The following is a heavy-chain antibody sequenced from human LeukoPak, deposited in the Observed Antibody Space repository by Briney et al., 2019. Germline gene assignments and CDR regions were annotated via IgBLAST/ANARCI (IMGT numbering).Heavy chain of an antibody. D-gene: IGHD6-6*01. CDR1: GYSFTSYW. J-gene: IGHJ2*01. CDR3: ARLRGSSHWYFDL. V-gene: IGHV5-51*01. Sequence: GESLKISCKGSGYSFTSYWIGWVRQMPGKGLEWMGVIYPGDSDTRYSPSFQGQVTISADKSISTAYLQWSSLKASYTAMYYCARLRGSSHWYFDLWGRGTLVTVSS. CDR2: IYPGDSDT.